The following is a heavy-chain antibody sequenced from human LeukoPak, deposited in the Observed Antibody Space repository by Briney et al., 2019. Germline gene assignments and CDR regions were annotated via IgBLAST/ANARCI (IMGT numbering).Heavy chain of an antibody. D-gene: IGHD3-22*01. CDR3: ARGFKGRSVGYYDSSGYKGHLDY. CDR2: INHSGST. V-gene: IGHV4-34*01. Sequence: SETLSLTCAVYGGSFSGYYWSWIRQPPGKGLEWIGEINHSGSTNYNPSLKSRVTISVDTSKNQFSLKLSSVTAADTAVYYCARGFKGRSVGYYDSSGYKGHLDYWGQGTLVTVSS. J-gene: IGHJ4*02. CDR1: GGSFSGYY.